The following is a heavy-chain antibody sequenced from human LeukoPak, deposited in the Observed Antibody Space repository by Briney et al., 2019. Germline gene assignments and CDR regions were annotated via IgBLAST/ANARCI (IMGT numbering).Heavy chain of an antibody. V-gene: IGHV1-69*01. CDR1: GGTFSKFA. Sequence: SVKVSCKASGGTFSKFAISWVRQAPGQGLEWMGGIIPIFGTANYAQKFQGRVTISADESTSTAYMELRSLRSEDTAVYYCAREGYGSEWYPEFDFWGQGTLVTVSS. D-gene: IGHD2-15*01. CDR2: IIPIFGTA. CDR3: AREGYGSEWYPEFDF. J-gene: IGHJ4*02.